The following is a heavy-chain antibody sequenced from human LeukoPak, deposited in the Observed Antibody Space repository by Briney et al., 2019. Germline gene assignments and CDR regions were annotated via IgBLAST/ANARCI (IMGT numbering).Heavy chain of an antibody. V-gene: IGHV4-59*01. D-gene: IGHD3-16*01. J-gene: IGHJ5*02. CDR3: ARGVVGLHLGESPGLDWFDP. CDR2: IYYSGST. Sequence: MASETLSLTCAVSGGSISSYYWSWIRQPPGKGLEWIGYIYYSGSTNYNPSLKSRVTISVDTSKNQFSLKLGSVTAADTAVYYCARGVVGLHLGESPGLDWFDPWGQGTLVTVSS. CDR1: GGSISSYY.